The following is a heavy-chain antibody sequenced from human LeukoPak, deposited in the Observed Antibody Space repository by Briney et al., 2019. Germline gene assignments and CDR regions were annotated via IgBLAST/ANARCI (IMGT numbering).Heavy chain of an antibody. D-gene: IGHD3-22*01. CDR1: GFTFDDYG. V-gene: IGHV3-20*04. CDR3: ARGKYYYDSTGYYPGGDY. CDR2: INWNGDST. Sequence: GGSLRLSCAASGFTFDDYGMSWVRQVPGKGLEWVSGINWNGDSTVYADSVKGRFTISRDNAKNSLYLQMNSLRAEDTAVYYCARGKYYYDSTGYYPGGDYWGQGTLVTVSS. J-gene: IGHJ4*02.